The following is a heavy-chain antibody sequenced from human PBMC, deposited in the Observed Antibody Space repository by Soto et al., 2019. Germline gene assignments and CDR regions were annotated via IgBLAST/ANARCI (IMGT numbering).Heavy chain of an antibody. D-gene: IGHD3-22*01. CDR2: MYYSGRN. CDR1: GDSVTSGNYC. Sequence: SETLSLTCTVSGDSVTSGNYCWNWIRQPPGKGLEWIGYMYYSGRNDYNPSLKSRVTLSVEASKNQLSLQLTSVTAADTALYFCARTDSSASWAAVXWGQGILVTVSX. CDR3: ARTDSSASWAAVX. V-gene: IGHV4-61*01. J-gene: IGHJ4*02.